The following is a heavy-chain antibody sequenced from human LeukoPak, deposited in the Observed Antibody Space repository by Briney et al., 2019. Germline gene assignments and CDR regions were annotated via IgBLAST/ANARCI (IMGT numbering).Heavy chain of an antibody. CDR3: ARDPAPEDN. V-gene: IGHV3-21*01. CDR1: GFIFSTYT. J-gene: IGHJ4*02. CDR2: ITSRSDI. D-gene: IGHD1-14*01. Sequence: GGSLRLSCAASGFIFSTYTMHGVRQAPGKGLEWVSSITSRSDIYYADSVRGRFTISRENAKNSLYLQMNSLRAEDTAVYYCARDPAPEDNWGQGTLVTVSS.